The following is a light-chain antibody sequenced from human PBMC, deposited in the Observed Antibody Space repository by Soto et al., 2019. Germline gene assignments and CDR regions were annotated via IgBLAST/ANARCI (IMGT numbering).Light chain of an antibody. J-gene: IGKJ4*01. Sequence: EIVLTQSPGTLSLSPGERATLSCRASQSFGGTYLAWYQQKPGQAPRLLIYAASSRATGIPDRFSGSGSGTDFSLTISRLETEDFEVYYCTQSGTSPPVTFGGGTMVENK. CDR1: QSFGGTY. CDR2: AAS. V-gene: IGKV3-20*01. CDR3: TQSGTSPPVT.